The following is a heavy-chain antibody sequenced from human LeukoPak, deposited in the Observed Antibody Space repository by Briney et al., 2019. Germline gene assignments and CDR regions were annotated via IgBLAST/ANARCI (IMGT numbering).Heavy chain of an antibody. CDR2: ISSSSSYI. J-gene: IGHJ3*02. D-gene: IGHD2-21*02. Sequence: GGSLRLSCAASGFTFSSYSMNWVRQAPGKGLEWVSSISSSSSYIYYVDSVKGRFTISRDNAKNSLYLQMNSLRAEDTAVYYCARDWQYCGGDCYSIDAFDIWGQGTMVTVSS. CDR1: GFTFSSYS. V-gene: IGHV3-21*01. CDR3: ARDWQYCGGDCYSIDAFDI.